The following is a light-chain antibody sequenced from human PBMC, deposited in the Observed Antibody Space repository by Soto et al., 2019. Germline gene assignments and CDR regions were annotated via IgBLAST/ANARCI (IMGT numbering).Light chain of an antibody. CDR2: DAS. CDR3: QQYNNYSWT. Sequence: GDRVNITCRASQSISSWLAWYQQKPGKAPKLLIYDASSLESGVPSRFSGSGSGTEFTLTISSLQPDDFATYYCQQYNNYSWTFGQGTKVEIK. V-gene: IGKV1-5*01. CDR1: QSISSW. J-gene: IGKJ1*01.